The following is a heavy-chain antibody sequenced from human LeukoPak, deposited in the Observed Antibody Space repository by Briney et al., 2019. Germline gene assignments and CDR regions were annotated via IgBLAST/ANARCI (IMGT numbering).Heavy chain of an antibody. V-gene: IGHV4-4*07. D-gene: IGHD3-16*01. Sequence: SETLSPTCTVSGGSISSYYWSWIRQPAGKGLEWIGRIYTSGSTNYNPSLKSRVTMSVDTSKNQFSLKLSSVTAADTAVYYCARGGDYVWGSLYYFDYWGQGTLVTVSS. CDR1: GGSISSYY. CDR3: ARGGDYVWGSLYYFDY. J-gene: IGHJ4*02. CDR2: IYTSGST.